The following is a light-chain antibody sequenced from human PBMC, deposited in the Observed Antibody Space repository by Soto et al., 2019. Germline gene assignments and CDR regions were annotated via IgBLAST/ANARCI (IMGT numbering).Light chain of an antibody. CDR1: QTISSW. V-gene: IGKV1-5*03. Sequence: DIQMTQSPSTLSATAGDRVTITCRASQTISSWLAWYQQKPGKAPKLLIYKASSLESGVPSRFSGSRSGSEFTLTISNLQPEDFATYYCLQHNTYPFTFGQGTKVDI. J-gene: IGKJ2*01. CDR2: KAS. CDR3: LQHNTYPFT.